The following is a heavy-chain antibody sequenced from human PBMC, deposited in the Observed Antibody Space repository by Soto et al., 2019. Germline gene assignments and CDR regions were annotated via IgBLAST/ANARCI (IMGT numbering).Heavy chain of an antibody. J-gene: IGHJ6*03. CDR1: GFSFSSDA. Sequence: ESLRRTCAASGFSFSSDAMSWVRQAPGKGLEWVSAISGSGGSTYYADSVKGRFTISRDNSKNTLYLQMNSLRAEDTAVYYCAKDLNGVYYYYMDVWGKGT. D-gene: IGHD3-10*01. CDR2: ISGSGGST. CDR3: AKDLNGVYYYYMDV. V-gene: IGHV3-23*01.